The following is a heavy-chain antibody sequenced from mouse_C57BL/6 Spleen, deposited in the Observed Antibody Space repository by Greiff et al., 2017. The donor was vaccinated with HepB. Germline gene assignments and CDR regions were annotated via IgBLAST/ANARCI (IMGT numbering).Heavy chain of an antibody. CDR2: IDPSDSET. Sequence: QVQLQQPGAELVRPGSSVKLSCKASGYTFTSYWMHWVKQRPIPGLEWIGNIDPSDSETHYNQKFKYNATLTVDKSSSTAYMQLSSLTSEDSAVYYCARDYYGSSYPAWFAYWGQGTLVTVSA. CDR3: ARDYYGSSYPAWFAY. J-gene: IGHJ3*01. V-gene: IGHV1-52*01. D-gene: IGHD1-1*01. CDR1: GYTFTSYW.